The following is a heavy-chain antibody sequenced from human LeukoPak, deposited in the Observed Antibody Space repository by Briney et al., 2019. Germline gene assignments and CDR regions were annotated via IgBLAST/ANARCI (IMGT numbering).Heavy chain of an antibody. V-gene: IGHV4-31*03. CDR2: IYYSGST. CDR3: ARDFYGDFILDY. CDR1: GGSISSGGYY. J-gene: IGHJ4*02. D-gene: IGHD4-17*01. Sequence: SETLSLTCTVSGGSISSGGYYWSWIRQHPGKGLEWIGYIYYSGSTYYNPSLKSRVTISVDTSKNQFSLKLSSVTAADTAVYYCARDFYGDFILDYWGQGTLVTVSS.